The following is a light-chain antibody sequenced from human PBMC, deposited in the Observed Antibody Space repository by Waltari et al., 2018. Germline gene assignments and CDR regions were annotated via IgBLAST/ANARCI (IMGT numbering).Light chain of an antibody. V-gene: IGLV1-40*01. CDR3: QSYDTTLSAVV. CDR2: GFS. J-gene: IGLJ2*01. Sequence: QSVLTQPPSVSGAPGQIITISCSGTKSNIGAYFSFPWYQQLPGTAPKLLLHGFSNRSSGVSDRFSGFKSGASASLVITGLQAEDEADYYCQSYDTTLSAVVFGGGTRLTVL. CDR1: KSNIGAYFS.